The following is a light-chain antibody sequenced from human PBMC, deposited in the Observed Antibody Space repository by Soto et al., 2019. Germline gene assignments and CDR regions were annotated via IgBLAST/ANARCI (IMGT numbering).Light chain of an antibody. V-gene: IGLV2-23*02. CDR1: SSDVGSYNL. J-gene: IGLJ1*01. CDR3: CSYAGSSTSPYV. Sequence: QSVLTQPASVSGSPGQSITISCTGTSSDVGSYNLVSWYQQHPGKATKLMIYEVSKRPSGVSNRFSGSKSGNTASLTISWLQSEDEADYYCCSYAGSSTSPYVFGTGTKVTVL. CDR2: EVS.